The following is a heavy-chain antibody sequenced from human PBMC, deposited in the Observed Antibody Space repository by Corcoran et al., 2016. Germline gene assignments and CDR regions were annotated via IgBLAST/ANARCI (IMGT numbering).Heavy chain of an antibody. CDR3: ARDGWLRDRGDYYYDYGMDV. V-gene: IGHV4-34*01. D-gene: IGHD5-12*01. CDR2: INHSGST. CDR1: GGSFSGYY. J-gene: IGHJ6*02. Sequence: QVQLQQWGAGLLKPSETLSLTCAVYGGSFSGYYWSWIRQPPGKGLEWIGEINHSGSTNYNPSLKSRVSISVDTSKNQFSLKLSSVTAADTAVEDCARDGWLRDRGDYYYDYGMDVWGQGTTVTVSS.